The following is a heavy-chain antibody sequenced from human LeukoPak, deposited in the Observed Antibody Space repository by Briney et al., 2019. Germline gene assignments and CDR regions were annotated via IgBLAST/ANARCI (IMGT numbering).Heavy chain of an antibody. CDR1: GYTFTSYY. J-gene: IGHJ5*02. V-gene: IGHV1-46*01. Sequence: ASVKVSCKASGYTFTSYYMHWVRQAPGQGLEWMGIINPSGGSTSYAQKFQGRVTMTRDTSTGTVYMELSSLRSEDTAVYYCASTGPLDAGGNWFDPWGQGTLVTVSS. D-gene: IGHD7-27*01. CDR2: INPSGGST. CDR3: ASTGPLDAGGNWFDP.